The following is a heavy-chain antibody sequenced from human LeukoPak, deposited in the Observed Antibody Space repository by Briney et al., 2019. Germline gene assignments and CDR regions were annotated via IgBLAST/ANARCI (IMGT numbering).Heavy chain of an antibody. CDR3: AELGITMIGGV. V-gene: IGHV3-48*03. D-gene: IGHD3-10*02. Sequence: GGSLRLSCAASGFTFSSYEMNWVRQAPGKGLEWVSYISSSGSTIYYADSVKGRFTISRDNAKNSLYLQINSLRAEDTAVYYCAELGITMIGGVWGKGPTVTISS. CDR1: GFTFSSYE. J-gene: IGHJ6*04. CDR2: ISSSGSTI.